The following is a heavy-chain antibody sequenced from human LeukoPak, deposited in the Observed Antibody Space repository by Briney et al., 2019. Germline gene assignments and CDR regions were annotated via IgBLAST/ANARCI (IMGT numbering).Heavy chain of an antibody. D-gene: IGHD4-17*01. J-gene: IGHJ4*02. CDR1: GGTFSSYA. CDR3: ARSRKSYGDYVD. CDR2: INPNSGGT. V-gene: IGHV1-2*06. Sequence: GASVKVSCKASGGTFSSYAISWVRQAPGQGLEWMGRINPNSGGTNYAQKFQGRVTMTRDTSISTAYMELSRLRSDDTAVYYCARSRKSYGDYVDWGQGTLVTVSS.